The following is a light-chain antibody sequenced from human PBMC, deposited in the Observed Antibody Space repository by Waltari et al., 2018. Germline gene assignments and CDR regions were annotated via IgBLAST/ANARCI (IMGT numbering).Light chain of an antibody. V-gene: IGLV3-21*02. J-gene: IGLJ3*02. CDR3: HVWDMTSDSWV. CDR2: DDA. CDR1: NIGRKS. Sequence: SYVLTQPRSVSVAPGQTARITCGGQNIGRKSVHWYQQKAGRAPVLVLYDDASRPPGVPGKCTGFRSAEPATLAISGVEPGDEADYYCHVWDMTSDSWVFGGGTHLAVL.